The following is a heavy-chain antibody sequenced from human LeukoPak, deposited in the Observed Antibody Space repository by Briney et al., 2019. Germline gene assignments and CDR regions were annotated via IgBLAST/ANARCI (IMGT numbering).Heavy chain of an antibody. CDR3: ARGPEIVVAGTTFGAYKWSHP. CDR2: IMPMFGTA. J-gene: IGHJ5*02. V-gene: IGHV1-69*13. CDR1: GDTLSNYP. Sequence: SVKVSCKTSGDTLSNYPVSWVRQAPGQGLDWMGGIMPMFGTANYAQKFQGRVAITADESTSTVFMELRSLKSEDTAVYYCARGPEIVVAGTTFGAYKWSHPWGQGTLLIVSS. D-gene: IGHD2-15*01.